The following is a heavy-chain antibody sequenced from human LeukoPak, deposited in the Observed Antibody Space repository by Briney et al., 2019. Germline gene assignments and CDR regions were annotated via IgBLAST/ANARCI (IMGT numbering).Heavy chain of an antibody. V-gene: IGHV3-33*01. CDR3: ARWGSDSSGYYFDY. CDR1: GVTFSSYG. Sequence: SGGSLRLSCAASGVTFSSYGMHWVRQAPGKGLEWVAVIWYDGSNKYYADSVKGRFTISRDNSKNTLYLQMNSLRAEDTAVYYCARWGSDSSGYYFDYWGQGTLVTVSS. CDR2: IWYDGSNK. J-gene: IGHJ4*02. D-gene: IGHD3-22*01.